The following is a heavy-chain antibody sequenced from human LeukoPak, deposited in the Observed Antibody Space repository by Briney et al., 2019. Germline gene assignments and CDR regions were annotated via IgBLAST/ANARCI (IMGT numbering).Heavy chain of an antibody. CDR2: IYHSGST. CDR1: GGSISSSSYY. D-gene: IGHD1-26*01. CDR3: ARKVLVGATRYYYYMDV. V-gene: IGHV4-39*07. Sequence: SETLSLTCTVSGGSISSSSYYWGWIRQPPGKGLEWIGSIYHSGSTYYNPSLKSRVTISVDTSKNQFSLKLSSVTAADTAVYYCARKVLVGATRYYYYMDVWGKGTTVTVSS. J-gene: IGHJ6*03.